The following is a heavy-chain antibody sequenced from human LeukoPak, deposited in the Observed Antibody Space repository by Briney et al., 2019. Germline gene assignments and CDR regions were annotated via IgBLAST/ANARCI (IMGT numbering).Heavy chain of an antibody. Sequence: GRSLRLSCAASGFTFSSYSMNWVRQAPGKGLEWVSSISSSSSYIYYADSVKGRFTISRDNAKNSLYLQMNSLRAEDTAVYYCARDDSSGYYYAPGYWGQGTLVTVSS. J-gene: IGHJ4*02. CDR1: GFTFSSYS. D-gene: IGHD3-22*01. V-gene: IGHV3-21*01. CDR3: ARDDSSGYYYAPGY. CDR2: ISSSSSYI.